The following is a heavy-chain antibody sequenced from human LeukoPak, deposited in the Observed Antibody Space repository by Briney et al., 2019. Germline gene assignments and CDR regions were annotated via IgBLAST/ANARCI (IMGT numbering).Heavy chain of an antibody. CDR3: AKDDSSSWDLLGYFDY. J-gene: IGHJ4*02. CDR1: GFTFSNYW. D-gene: IGHD6-13*01. V-gene: IGHV3-7*01. Sequence: PGGSLRLSCAASGFTFSNYWMSWVRQAPGKGLEWVANIKQDGSEKYYVDSVKGRFTISRDNSKNTLYLQMNSLRAEDTAVYYCAKDDSSSWDLLGYFDYWGQGTLVTVSS. CDR2: IKQDGSEK.